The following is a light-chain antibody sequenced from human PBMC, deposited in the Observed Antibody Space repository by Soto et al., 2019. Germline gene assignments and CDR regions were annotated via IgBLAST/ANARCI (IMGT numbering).Light chain of an antibody. CDR1: SGDVGGYHY. Sequence: QSALTQPASVSGSPGQSVTISCTGTSGDVGGYHYVSWYQQHPGKAPEVMIYDVSNRPSGVSNRFSGSKSGNTASLTISGLQAEDEADYYCSSYTSSSLYVFGTGTKLTVL. V-gene: IGLV2-14*01. CDR2: DVS. CDR3: SSYTSSSLYV. J-gene: IGLJ1*01.